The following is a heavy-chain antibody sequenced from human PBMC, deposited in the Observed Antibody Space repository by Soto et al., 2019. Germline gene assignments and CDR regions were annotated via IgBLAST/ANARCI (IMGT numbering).Heavy chain of an antibody. J-gene: IGHJ4*02. V-gene: IGHV1-18*04. CDR2: ISAYNGNT. D-gene: IGHD6-13*01. CDR3: ARDTAAAGIFDY. Sequence: ASVKVSCKASGYTFTGYYMHWVRQAPGQGLEWMGWISAYNGNTNYAQKLQGRVTMTTDTSTSTAYMELRSLRSDDTAVYYCARDTAAAGIFDYWGQGTLVTVSS. CDR1: GYTFTGYY.